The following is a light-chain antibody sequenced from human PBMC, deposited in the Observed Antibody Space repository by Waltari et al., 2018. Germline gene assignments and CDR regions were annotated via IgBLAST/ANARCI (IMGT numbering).Light chain of an antibody. CDR3: SSYTTSGTLV. CDR1: SRAVGGYEF. CDR2: GVN. V-gene: IGLV2-14*01. J-gene: IGLJ1*01. Sequence: QSAPTQPASVSGSPGQSITISCPGTSRAVGGYEFVSLHQQYPGKAPKVMIYGVNNRPSGVSNRFSGSKSGNTASLIISGLQADDEADYYCSSYTTSGTLVFGTGTKVTVL.